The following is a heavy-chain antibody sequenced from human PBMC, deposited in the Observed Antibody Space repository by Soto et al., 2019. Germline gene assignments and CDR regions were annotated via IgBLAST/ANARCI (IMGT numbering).Heavy chain of an antibody. Sequence: QVQLVQSGAEVTKPGSSVKVSCTASGDTFINYAISWVRQAPGQGLEWMGGIIPIFGTANNAQKFQGRVTISADESTSTASMELRSLRSEYTAVYYCARGRGYSYVYGLDVWGQGTTVTVSS. CDR2: IIPIFGTA. CDR3: ARGRGYSYVYGLDV. V-gene: IGHV1-69*12. D-gene: IGHD5-18*01. CDR1: GDTFINYA. J-gene: IGHJ6*02.